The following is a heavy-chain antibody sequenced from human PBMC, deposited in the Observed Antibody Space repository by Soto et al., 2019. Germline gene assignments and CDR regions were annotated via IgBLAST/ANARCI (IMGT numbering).Heavy chain of an antibody. V-gene: IGHV3-23*01. J-gene: IGHJ4*02. CDR2: ISGSGDST. Sequence: EVQLLESGGGLVQPGGSLRLSCAASGFTFSTYATNWVRQAPGKGLEWVSVISGSGDSTYYADSVKGRSTISRDNSKNTLFLQMNSLRAEDTAVYYCAKGIGGGNSVYFDYWGRGTLVTVSS. CDR3: AKGIGGGNSVYFDY. CDR1: GFTFSTYA. D-gene: IGHD1-26*01.